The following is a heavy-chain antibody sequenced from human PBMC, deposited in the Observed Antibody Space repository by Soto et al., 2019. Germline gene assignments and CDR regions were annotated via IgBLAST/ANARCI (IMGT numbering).Heavy chain of an antibody. V-gene: IGHV3-72*01. Sequence: EVQLVESGGGMVQPGVSLRLSCAAAGFTISDYYMDWVRQAPGMGLEWVARTRNKVNSYTTEYAASVKGRFTISRGGSENSVYLLMNSLKTEDTAVYYCARGGRTDWRYFDSLGQGTLVTVSS. D-gene: IGHD1-1*01. CDR1: GFTISDYY. CDR2: TRNKVNSYTT. J-gene: IGHJ4*02. CDR3: ARGGRTDWRYFDS.